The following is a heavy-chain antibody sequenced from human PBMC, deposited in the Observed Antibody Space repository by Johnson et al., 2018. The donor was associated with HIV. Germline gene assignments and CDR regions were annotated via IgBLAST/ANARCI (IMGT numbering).Heavy chain of an antibody. Sequence: VQLVESGGGLVKPGGSLRLSCRASGFPFSNAWMHWVRQAPGKGLEWVAVISYDGSNKYYADSVKGRFSISRDNSKNTLHLQMNSLRGEDTALYYCARGFVRISMILVADAFDLWGQGTMVTVSS. J-gene: IGHJ3*01. V-gene: IGHV3-30-3*01. CDR2: ISYDGSNK. D-gene: IGHD3-22*01. CDR3: ARGFVRISMILVADAFDL. CDR1: GFPFSNAW.